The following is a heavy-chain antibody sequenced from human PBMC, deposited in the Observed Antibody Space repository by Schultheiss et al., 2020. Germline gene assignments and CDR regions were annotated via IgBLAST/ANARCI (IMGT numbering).Heavy chain of an antibody. CDR1: GFTFSSYA. CDR2: ISGSGGST. V-gene: IGHV3-23*01. J-gene: IGHJ5*02. CDR3: AKDSYYGSGSQTGWFDP. Sequence: GESLKISCAASGFTFSSYAMSWVRQAPGKGLEWVSAISGSGGSTYYADSVKGRFTISRDNSKNTLYLQMNSLRAEDTAVYYCAKDSYYGSGSQTGWFDPWGQGTLVTGSS. D-gene: IGHD3-10*01.